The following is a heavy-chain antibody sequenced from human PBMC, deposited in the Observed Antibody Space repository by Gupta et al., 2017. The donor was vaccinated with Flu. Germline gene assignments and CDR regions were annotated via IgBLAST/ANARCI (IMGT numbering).Heavy chain of an antibody. V-gene: IGHV4-39*01. Sequence: ISDTSYYWGWIRQPPGKGLEWIGNVGYSGNTFYNQSLKSRGTISVDTSKNQFSLKLSSVTAADTAVYYCARRITYGKTFDYWGQGARVTVSS. J-gene: IGHJ4*02. D-gene: IGHD3-10*01. CDR3: ARRITYGKTFDY. CDR2: VGYSGNT. CDR1: ISDTSYY.